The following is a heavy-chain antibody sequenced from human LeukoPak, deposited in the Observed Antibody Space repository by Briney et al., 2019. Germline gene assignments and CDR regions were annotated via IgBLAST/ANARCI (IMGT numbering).Heavy chain of an antibody. CDR1: GGSFSGYY. CDR2: INHSGST. V-gene: IGHV4-34*01. Sequence: PSETLSLTCAVYGGSFSGYYWSWIRQPPGKGLEWIGEINHSGSTNYNPSLKSRVTISVDTSKNQFSLKLNSVTAADTAVYYCARVTHYYGSGSPNDYWGQGTLVTVSS. J-gene: IGHJ4*02. D-gene: IGHD3-10*01. CDR3: ARVTHYYGSGSPNDY.